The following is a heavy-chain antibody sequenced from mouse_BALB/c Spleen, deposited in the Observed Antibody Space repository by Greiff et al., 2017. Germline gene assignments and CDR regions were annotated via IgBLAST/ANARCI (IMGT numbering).Heavy chain of an antibody. V-gene: IGHV1-87*01. J-gene: IGHJ3*01. CDR3: ARVGTFAY. CDR2: IYPGDGDT. D-gene: IGHD4-1*01. Sequence: QVQLKQSGAELARPGASVKLSCKASGYTFTSYWMQWVKQRPGQGLEWIGAIYPGDGDTRYTQKFKGKATLTADKSSSTAYMQLSSLASEDSAVYYCARVGTFAYWGQGTLVTVSA. CDR1: GYTFTSYW.